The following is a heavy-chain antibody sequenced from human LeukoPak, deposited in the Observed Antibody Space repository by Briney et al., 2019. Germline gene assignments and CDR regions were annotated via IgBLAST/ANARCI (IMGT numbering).Heavy chain of an antibody. V-gene: IGHV4-34*01. Sequence: SETLSLICAVYGGSFSGYYWSWIRQPPGKGLEWIGEINHSGSTNYNPSLKSRVTISVDTSKNQFSLKLSSVTAADTAVYYCARTGDYGDYEANNWFDPWGQGTLVTVSS. J-gene: IGHJ5*02. CDR3: ARTGDYGDYEANNWFDP. CDR1: GGSFSGYY. CDR2: INHSGST. D-gene: IGHD4-17*01.